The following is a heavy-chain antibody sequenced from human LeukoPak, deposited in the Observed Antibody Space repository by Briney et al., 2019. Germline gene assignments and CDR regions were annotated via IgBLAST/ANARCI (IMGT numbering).Heavy chain of an antibody. CDR3: ARGLRNWFDP. Sequence: SQTLSPTCAVSGGSISSGGYSWSWIRQPPGKGLEWIGYIYHSGSTYYNPSLKSRVTISVDRSKNQFSLKLSSVTAADTAVYYCARGLRNWFDPWGQGTLVTVSS. J-gene: IGHJ5*02. CDR2: IYHSGST. V-gene: IGHV4-30-2*01. CDR1: GGSISSGGYS.